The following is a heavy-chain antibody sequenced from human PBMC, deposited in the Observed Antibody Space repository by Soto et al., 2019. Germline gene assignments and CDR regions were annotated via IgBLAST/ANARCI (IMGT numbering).Heavy chain of an antibody. D-gene: IGHD2-15*01. V-gene: IGHV4-31*03. CDR1: GGSISSGGYY. CDR3: ARGAQGGRDQVDY. Sequence: QVQLQESGPGLVKPSQTLSLTCTVSGGSISSGGYYWSWIRQHPGKGLEWIGYIYYSGSTYYNPSLKSRVXXSXDTXKNQFSLKLSSVTAADTAVYYCARGAQGGRDQVDYWGQGTLVTVSS. CDR2: IYYSGST. J-gene: IGHJ4*02.